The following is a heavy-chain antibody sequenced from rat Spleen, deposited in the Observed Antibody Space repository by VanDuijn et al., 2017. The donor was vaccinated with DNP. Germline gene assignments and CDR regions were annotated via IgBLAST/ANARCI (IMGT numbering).Heavy chain of an antibody. V-gene: IGHV3-1*01. CDR1: GYPITSNY. J-gene: IGHJ2*01. CDR3: ARWVWYFDY. Sequence: EVQLQESGPGLVKPSQSLSLTCSVTGYPITSNYWGWVRKFPGNKLEYIGHISFSGGTNYNPSLKSQISITRDTSKNQFFLHLNSVTTEDTATYYCARWVWYFDYWGQGVMVTVSS. CDR2: ISFSGGT.